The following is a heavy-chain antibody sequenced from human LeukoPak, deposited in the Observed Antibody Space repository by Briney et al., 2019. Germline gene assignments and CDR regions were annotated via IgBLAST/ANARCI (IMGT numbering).Heavy chain of an antibody. D-gene: IGHD3-3*01. Sequence: ASVKVSCKASGYTFTSYGISWVRQAPGQGLEWMGWISAYNGNTNYAQKLQGRVTMTTDTSTSTAYMELGSLRSDDTAVYYCARVFTIFGVVSTPDYWGQGTLVTVSS. V-gene: IGHV1-18*01. CDR3: ARVFTIFGVVSTPDY. CDR1: GYTFTSYG. CDR2: ISAYNGNT. J-gene: IGHJ4*02.